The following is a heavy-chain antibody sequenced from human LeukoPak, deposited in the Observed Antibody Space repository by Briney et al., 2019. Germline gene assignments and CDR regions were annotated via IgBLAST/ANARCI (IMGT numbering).Heavy chain of an antibody. CDR3: ARGVSPAAGTGYMDWFDS. J-gene: IGHJ5*01. CDR2: ISNDGSNK. V-gene: IGHV3-30*04. Sequence: PGGSLRLSCAPSGFTFSSYAMHWVRQAPGKGLEWVAVISNDGSNKYYADSVKGRFTISRDNSKNTMYLHMNSLRAEDTAVYYCARGVSPAAGTGYMDWFDSWDQGTLVTVSS. CDR1: GFTFSSYA. D-gene: IGHD6-13*01.